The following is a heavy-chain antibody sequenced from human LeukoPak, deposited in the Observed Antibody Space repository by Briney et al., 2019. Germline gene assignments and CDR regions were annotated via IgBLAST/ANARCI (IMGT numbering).Heavy chain of an antibody. Sequence: PGGSLRLSCAASGFTFSSYEMNWVRKAPGKGLEWVSYISSSGSTIYYADSVKGRFTISRDNAKNSLYLQMNSLRAEDTAVYYCARTPAAGTGNDYWGQGTLVTVSS. J-gene: IGHJ4*02. CDR3: ARTPAAGTGNDY. CDR1: GFTFSSYE. D-gene: IGHD6-13*01. CDR2: ISSSGSTI. V-gene: IGHV3-48*03.